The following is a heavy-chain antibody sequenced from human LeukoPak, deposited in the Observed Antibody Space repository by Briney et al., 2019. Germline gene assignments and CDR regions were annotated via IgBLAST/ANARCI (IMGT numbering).Heavy chain of an antibody. CDR1: GFPLSDYE. V-gene: IGHV3-48*03. CDR3: ARILGNNYYYYYMDV. J-gene: IGHJ6*03. CDR2: ITSSGATK. Sequence: PGGSLRLPCAVSGFPLSDYEMTWVRQAPGKGLEWISFITSSGATKYYADSVRGRFAISRDNANNSLYLLVDSLRADDTAVYFCARILGNNYYYYYMDVWGKGTTVTVSS.